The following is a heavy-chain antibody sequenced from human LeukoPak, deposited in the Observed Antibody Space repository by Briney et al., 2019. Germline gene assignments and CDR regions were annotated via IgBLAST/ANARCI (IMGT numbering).Heavy chain of an antibody. J-gene: IGHJ4*02. Sequence: GRSLSPSCAASGFTFRSFAMHWGRQTPGNGLEWVAVISYDGSNKYYAHSVNGRFTISRDNSKNTLYLQMNSLRAEDTAVYYCARDLYYYDSSGYPLGWGQPTLVTVSS. CDR3: ARDLYYYDSSGYPLG. CDR2: ISYDGSNK. CDR1: GFTFRSFA. D-gene: IGHD3-22*01. V-gene: IGHV3-30*04.